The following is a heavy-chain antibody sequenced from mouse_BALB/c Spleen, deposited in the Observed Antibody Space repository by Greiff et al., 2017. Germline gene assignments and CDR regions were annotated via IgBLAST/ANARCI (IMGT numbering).Heavy chain of an antibody. CDR1: EYEFPSHD. D-gene: IGHD2-14*01. V-gene: IGHV5-2*01. CDR3: ARQGYDGAWFAY. CDR2: INSDGGST. Sequence: DVMLVESGGGLVQPGESLKLSCESNEYEFPSHDMSWVRKTPEKRLELVAAINSDGGSTYYPDTMERRFIISRDNTKKTLYLQMSSLRSEDTALYYCARQGYDGAWFAYWGQGTLVTVSA. J-gene: IGHJ3*01.